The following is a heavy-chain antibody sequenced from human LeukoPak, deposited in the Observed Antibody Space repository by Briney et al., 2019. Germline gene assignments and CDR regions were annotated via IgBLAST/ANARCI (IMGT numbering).Heavy chain of an antibody. Sequence: PSETLSLTCTVSGGSISSYYWSWIRQPPGKGLEWIGYIYYSGSTNYNPSLKSRVTISVDTSKNQFSLKLSSVTAADTAVYYCARAGTGPGWYFDYWGQGTLVTVSS. J-gene: IGHJ4*02. CDR1: GGSISSYY. CDR3: ARAGTGPGWYFDY. CDR2: IYYSGST. V-gene: IGHV4-59*01. D-gene: IGHD3/OR15-3a*01.